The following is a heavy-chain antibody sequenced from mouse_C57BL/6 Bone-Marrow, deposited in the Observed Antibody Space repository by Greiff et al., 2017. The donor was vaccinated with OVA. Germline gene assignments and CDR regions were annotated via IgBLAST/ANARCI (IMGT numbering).Heavy chain of an antibody. D-gene: IGHD2-2*01. Sequence: EVQLVESGGGLVQPGGSLSLSCAASGFTFTDYYMSWVRQPPGKALEWLGFIRNKANGYTTASSASVKGRFTISSDNSQSILYLQMNAQRAEDSATYSCARSFSYGYDGPGFAYWGQGTLVTVSA. CDR1: GFTFTDYY. V-gene: IGHV7-3*01. J-gene: IGHJ3*01. CDR2: IRNKANGYTT. CDR3: ARSFSYGYDGPGFAY.